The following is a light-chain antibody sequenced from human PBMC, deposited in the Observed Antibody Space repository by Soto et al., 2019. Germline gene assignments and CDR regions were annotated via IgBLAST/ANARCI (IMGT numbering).Light chain of an antibody. CDR3: QRYNSYSPLT. J-gene: IGKJ4*01. CDR1: QSISSW. Sequence: DIQMTQSPSTLSASVGDRVTITCRASQSISSWLAWYQQKPGKAPKLLIYDASSLENGDPARFSGSASGTEFTLTISSLQPDDFATYYCQRYNSYSPLTVGGGTKVEIK. V-gene: IGKV1-5*01. CDR2: DAS.